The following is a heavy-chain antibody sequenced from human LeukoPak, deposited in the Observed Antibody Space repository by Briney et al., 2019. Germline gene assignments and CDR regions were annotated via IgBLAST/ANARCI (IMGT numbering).Heavy chain of an antibody. CDR1: GFTFSSYW. V-gene: IGHV3-7*01. CDR3: VGWRWLQSSFDY. D-gene: IGHD5-24*01. Sequence: GGSVRVSCVSSGFTFSSYWMRWVGQAPGKGLDWVANIKQDGSEKYYVDSVKGRFTISRDNAKNPLYLQMNSLRAEDTAVYYCVGWRWLQSSFDYWGQGTLVTVSS. J-gene: IGHJ4*02. CDR2: IKQDGSEK.